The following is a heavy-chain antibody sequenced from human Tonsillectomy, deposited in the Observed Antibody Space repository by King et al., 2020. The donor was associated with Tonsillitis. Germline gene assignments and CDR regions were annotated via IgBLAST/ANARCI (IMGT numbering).Heavy chain of an antibody. D-gene: IGHD2-2*01. V-gene: IGHV3-30*18. CDR3: AKAMKNQLLQFEMDV. CDR1: GFTFSSYG. J-gene: IGHJ6*02. CDR2: ISDDGSNK. Sequence: VQLVESGGGVVQPGRSLRLSCAASGFTFSSYGMHWVRQAPGKGLEWVAVISDDGSNKYYADSVKGRFTISRDNSKNTLYLQMNSLRAEDTAVYYCAKAMKNQLLQFEMDVWGQGTTVTVSS.